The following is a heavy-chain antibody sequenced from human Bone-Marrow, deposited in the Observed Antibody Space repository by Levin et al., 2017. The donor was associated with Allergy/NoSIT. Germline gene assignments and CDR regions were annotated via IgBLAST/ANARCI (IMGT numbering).Heavy chain of an antibody. CDR1: GSTFSRFV. CDR3: ATAGTTSGYADAFEF. J-gene: IGHJ3*01. V-gene: IGHV3-30*04. CDR2: ISHDESNI. Sequence: PGGSLRLSCSASGSTFSRFVLHWVRQAPGKGLEWVAVISHDESNIIYADSVRGRFTISKDNTKDMLYLQMNSLRDEDTAVYYCATAGTTSGYADAFEFWGQGTMVTVSS. D-gene: IGHD3-22*01.